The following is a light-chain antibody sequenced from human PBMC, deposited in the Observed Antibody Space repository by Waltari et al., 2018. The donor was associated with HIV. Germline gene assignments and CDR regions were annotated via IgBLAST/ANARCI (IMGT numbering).Light chain of an antibody. CDR1: QSIDTW. J-gene: IGKJ1*01. Sequence: DIQMTQSPPTLSTSVGDRITITCRASQSIDTWLAWYQQKPGKAPKLLVYNTSSLQSGVPSRFSGSGSGTEFTLTISSLQPDDFATYYCQHYNTSSPWTFGQGTRVDI. CDR2: NTS. CDR3: QHYNTSSPWT. V-gene: IGKV1-5*03.